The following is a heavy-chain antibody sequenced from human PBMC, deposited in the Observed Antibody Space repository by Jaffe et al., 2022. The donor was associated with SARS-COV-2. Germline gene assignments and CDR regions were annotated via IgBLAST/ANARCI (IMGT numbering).Heavy chain of an antibody. V-gene: IGHV2-70*01. CDR2: IDWDDDK. J-gene: IGHJ6*02. CDR3: ARIRRIVVAPGVYYYYGMDV. Sequence: QVTLRESGPALVKPTQTLTLTCTFSGFSLSTSGMCVSWIRQPPGKALEWLALIDWDDDKYYSTSLKTRLTISKDTSKNQVVLTMTNMDPVDTATYYCARIRRIVVAPGVYYYYGMDVWGQGTTVTVSS. CDR1: GFSLSTSGMC. D-gene: IGHD3-22*01.